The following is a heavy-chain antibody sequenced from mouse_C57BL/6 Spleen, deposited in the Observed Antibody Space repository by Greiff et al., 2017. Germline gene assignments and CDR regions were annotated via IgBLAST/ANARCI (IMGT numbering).Heavy chain of an antibody. Sequence: EVQLQQSGPELVKPGASVKISCKASGYTFTDYYMNWVKQSHGKSLEWIGDINPNNGGTSYNQKFKGKATLTVDKSSSTAYMELRSLTSEDSAVYYCARKRRGGYYFDYWGQGTTLTVSS. CDR2: INPNNGGT. CDR3: ARKRRGGYYFDY. J-gene: IGHJ2*01. D-gene: IGHD2-12*01. CDR1: GYTFTDYY. V-gene: IGHV1-26*01.